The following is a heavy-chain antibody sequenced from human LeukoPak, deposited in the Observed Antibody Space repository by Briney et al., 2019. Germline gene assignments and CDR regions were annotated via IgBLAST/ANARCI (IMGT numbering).Heavy chain of an antibody. Sequence: GGSLRLSCAASGFTFSSYAMSWVRQAPGKELEWVSAISGSGGSTYYADSVKGRFTISRDNSKNTLYLQMNSLRAEDTAVYYCAKVLDSSGYYSYYYYGMDVWGQGTTVTVSS. J-gene: IGHJ6*02. V-gene: IGHV3-23*01. CDR2: ISGSGGST. CDR3: AKVLDSSGYYSYYYYGMDV. D-gene: IGHD3-22*01. CDR1: GFTFSSYA.